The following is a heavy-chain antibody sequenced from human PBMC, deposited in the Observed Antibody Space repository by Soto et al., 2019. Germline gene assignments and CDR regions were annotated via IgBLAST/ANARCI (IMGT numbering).Heavy chain of an antibody. CDR3: AKVGRAKWNFDW. V-gene: IGHV1-2*02. J-gene: IGHJ4*02. Sequence: SSVKVSCKTSGYSFSDYYMHWVRQAPGQGLEWMGWINPNNGDTNYAKRFQGRVTMTRDTSFSTAYMELSSLRSDDTALYYCAKVGRAKWNFDWSSQGTHVTVSA. D-gene: IGHD1-26*01. CDR1: GYSFSDYY. CDR2: INPNNGDT.